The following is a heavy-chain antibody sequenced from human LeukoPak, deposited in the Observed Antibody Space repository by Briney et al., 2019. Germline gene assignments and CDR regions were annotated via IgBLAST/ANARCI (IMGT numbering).Heavy chain of an antibody. Sequence: SETLSLTCAVYGGSFSGYYWNWIRQPPGKGLEWIGEINHSGSTNYNPSLKSRVTISVDTSKNQFSLKLSSVTAADTAVFYCARVPPVGATSFYYYYGMDVWGQGTTVTVSS. V-gene: IGHV4-34*01. D-gene: IGHD1-26*01. CDR3: ARVPPVGATSFYYYYGMDV. J-gene: IGHJ6*02. CDR2: INHSGST. CDR1: GGSFSGYY.